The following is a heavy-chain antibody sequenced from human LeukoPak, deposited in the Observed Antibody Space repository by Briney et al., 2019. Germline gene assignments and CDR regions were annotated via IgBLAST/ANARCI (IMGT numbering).Heavy chain of an antibody. V-gene: IGHV4-59*08. CDR2: ISYSGFT. D-gene: IGHD2-2*01. CDR3: AGYHPRNTVDF. J-gene: IGHJ4*02. Sequence: SETLSLTCTVSGGSISSYQWSWIRQPPGKGLEWIGYISYSGFTNYNPSLKSRVTISLDTSKNQFSLKLTSVTAADTAVYYCAGYHPRNTVDFWGQGTLVTVSS. CDR1: GGSISSYQ.